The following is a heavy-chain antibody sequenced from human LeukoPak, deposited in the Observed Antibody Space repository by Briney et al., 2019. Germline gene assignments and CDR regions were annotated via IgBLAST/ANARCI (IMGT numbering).Heavy chain of an antibody. CDR2: INGGGSNT. V-gene: IGHV3-23*01. J-gene: IGHJ4*02. CDR1: GFTFNNYA. Sequence: GGSLRLSCAASGFTFNNYAMTWVRQAPGKGLEWVSAINGGGSNTYYADSVKGRFTISRDNSKNTLYLQMNSLRADDTAVYYCAKVNYGSGTMRYFDYWGQGTLVTVSS. CDR3: AKVNYGSGTMRYFDY. D-gene: IGHD3-10*01.